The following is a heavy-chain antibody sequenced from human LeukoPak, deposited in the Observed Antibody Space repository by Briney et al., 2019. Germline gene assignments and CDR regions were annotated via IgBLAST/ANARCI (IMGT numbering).Heavy chain of an antibody. CDR2: TSSSSAYT. D-gene: IGHD1/OR15-1a*01. J-gene: IGHJ4*02. V-gene: IGHV3-21*04. Sequence: GGSLRLSCAASGFTFSSFSMIWVRQAPGKGLEWVSSTSSSSAYTFYAESGKGRFTISRDNAKNSLFLQMNSLRAEDTAMYYCAKGTKLVTTIPDYWGQGILVTVSS. CDR1: GFTFSSFS. CDR3: AKGTKLVTTIPDY.